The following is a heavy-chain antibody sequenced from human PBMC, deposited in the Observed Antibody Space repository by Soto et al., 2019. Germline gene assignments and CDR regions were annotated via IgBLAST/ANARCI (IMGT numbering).Heavy chain of an antibody. Sequence: GGSLRLSCAASGFTFSNAWMSWVRQAPGKGLEWVGRIKSKTDGGTTDYAAPVKGRFTISRDDSKNTLYLQMNSLKTEDTAVYYCTTTKLSLVRTHPGEPLDYWGQGTLVTVSS. CDR2: IKSKTDGGTT. V-gene: IGHV3-15*01. CDR1: GFTFSNAW. D-gene: IGHD6-13*01. CDR3: TTTKLSLVRTHPGEPLDY. J-gene: IGHJ4*02.